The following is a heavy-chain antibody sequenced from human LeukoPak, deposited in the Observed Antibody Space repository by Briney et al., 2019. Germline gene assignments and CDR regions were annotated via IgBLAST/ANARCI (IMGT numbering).Heavy chain of an antibody. CDR1: GFTFDDYG. J-gene: IGHJ5*02. Sequence: PGGSLRLSCAAFGFTFDDYGMSWVRQAPGKGLEWVSGINWNGGSTGYADSVKGRFTISRDNAKNSLYLQMNSLRAEDTAVYYCARDLMVRGAGNWFDPWGQGTLVTVSS. CDR3: ARDLMVRGAGNWFDP. V-gene: IGHV3-20*04. D-gene: IGHD3-10*01. CDR2: INWNGGST.